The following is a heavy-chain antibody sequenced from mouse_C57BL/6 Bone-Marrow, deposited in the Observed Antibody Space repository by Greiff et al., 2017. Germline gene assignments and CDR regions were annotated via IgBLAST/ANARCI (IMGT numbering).Heavy chain of an antibody. CDR2: IRLKSDNYAT. CDR3: SAGAAFAY. J-gene: IGHJ3*01. Sequence: EVKVEESGGGLVQPGGSMKLSCVASGFTFSNYWMNWVRQSPEKGLEWVAQIRLKSDNYATHYAESVKGRFTISRDDSKSSVYLKMNNLRAEDTGIYYCSAGAAFAYWGQGTLVTVSA. D-gene: IGHD3-3*01. V-gene: IGHV6-3*01. CDR1: GFTFSNYW.